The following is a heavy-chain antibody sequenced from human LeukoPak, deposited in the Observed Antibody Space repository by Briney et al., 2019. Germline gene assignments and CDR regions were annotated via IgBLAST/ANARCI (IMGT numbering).Heavy chain of an antibody. Sequence: GGSLRLSCAASGFTFSNYAMSWVRQTPGKGLEWVSGISANGGRTYYADSVEGRFTISRDNAKNSLYLQMNSLRVEDTAVYYCAREDGIVGDSSAFDIWGQGTMVTVSS. CDR3: AREDGIVGDSSAFDI. J-gene: IGHJ3*02. V-gene: IGHV3-21*01. CDR2: ISANGGRT. D-gene: IGHD1-26*01. CDR1: GFTFSNYA.